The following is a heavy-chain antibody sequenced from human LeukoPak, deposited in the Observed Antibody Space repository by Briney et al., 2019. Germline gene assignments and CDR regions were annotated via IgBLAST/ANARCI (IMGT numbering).Heavy chain of an antibody. CDR1: GYTFTSYD. Sequence: GASVKVSCKASGYTFTSYDINWVRQATGQGLEWMGRIIPILGIVNYAQKFQGRVTFTADESTRTAYLELSSLRSEDTAVYYCARSPDQGAFDIWGQGTMVSVSS. V-gene: IGHV1-69*04. J-gene: IGHJ3*02. CDR3: ARSPDQGAFDI. CDR2: IIPILGIV. D-gene: IGHD1-14*01.